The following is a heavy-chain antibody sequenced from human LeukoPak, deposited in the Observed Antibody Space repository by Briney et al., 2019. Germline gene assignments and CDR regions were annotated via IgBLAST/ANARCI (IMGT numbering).Heavy chain of an antibody. CDR2: IYHGGST. Sequence: PSETLSLTCAVSGYSISSGYYWGWIRQPPGKGLEWIGSIYHGGSTYDNPSLKSRVTISVDTSKNQFSLKLGSVTAADTAVYYCASARGVIITAPIFDYWGQGTLVTVSS. V-gene: IGHV4-38-2*01. CDR1: GYSISSGYY. D-gene: IGHD3-10*01. CDR3: ASARGVIITAPIFDY. J-gene: IGHJ4*02.